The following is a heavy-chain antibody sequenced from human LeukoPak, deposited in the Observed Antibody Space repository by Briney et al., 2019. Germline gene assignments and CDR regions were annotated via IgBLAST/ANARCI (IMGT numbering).Heavy chain of an antibody. D-gene: IGHD5-18*01. CDR1: GYTFTGYY. CDR2: INPNSGGT. V-gene: IGHV1-2*06. J-gene: IGHJ5*02. CDR3: ARGGWDTAMVTNWFDP. Sequence: GASVKVSCKASGYTFTGYYMHWVRQAPGQGLEWMGRINPNSGGTNYAQKFQGRVTMTRDTSISTAYMELSRLRSDDTAVYYCARGGWDTAMVTNWFDPWGQGTLVTVSS.